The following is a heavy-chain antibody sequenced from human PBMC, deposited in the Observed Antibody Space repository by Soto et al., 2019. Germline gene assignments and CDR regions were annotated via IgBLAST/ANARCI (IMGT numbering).Heavy chain of an antibody. CDR2: ISPGDSDI. J-gene: IGHJ4*02. V-gene: IGHV5-51*01. D-gene: IGHD2-15*01. CDR1: GYSFTSYW. Sequence: PGESLKISCKGSGYSFTSYWIGWVRQMPGKGLEWMGIISPGDSDIRYIPSFQGQVTISGDKSISTAYLQWNSLKASDTAVYYWGRLLCSAGSCFGDYWGQGTQVTVSS. CDR3: GRLLCSAGSCFGDY.